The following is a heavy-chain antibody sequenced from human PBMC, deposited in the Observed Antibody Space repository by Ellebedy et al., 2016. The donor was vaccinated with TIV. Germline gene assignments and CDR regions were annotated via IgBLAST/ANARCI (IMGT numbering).Heavy chain of an antibody. D-gene: IGHD3-3*01. CDR2: FDPEDGET. CDR3: ARDGYYDFWSGYYRGYGMDV. J-gene: IGHJ6*02. CDR1: GYTLTELS. Sequence: ASVKVSCXVSGYTLTELSMHWVRQAPGKGLEWMGGFDPEDGETIYAQKFQGRVTMTEDTSTDTAYMELSSLRSEDTAVYYCARDGYYDFWSGYYRGYGMDVWGQGTTVTVSS. V-gene: IGHV1-24*01.